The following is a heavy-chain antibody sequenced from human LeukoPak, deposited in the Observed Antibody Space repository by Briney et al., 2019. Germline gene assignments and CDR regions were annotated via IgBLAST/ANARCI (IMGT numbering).Heavy chain of an antibody. CDR1: GGSISSSSYY. CDR2: IYYSGST. J-gene: IGHJ3*02. V-gene: IGHV4-39*02. Sequence: PSETLSLTCTVSGGSISSSSYYWGWIRQPPGKGLEWIGSIYYSGSTYYNPSLKSRVTISVDTSKNQFSLKLSSVTAADTAVYYCARDFYPRLRTIFGVVIRGSDAFDIWGQGTMVTVSS. D-gene: IGHD3-3*01. CDR3: ARDFYPRLRTIFGVVIRGSDAFDI.